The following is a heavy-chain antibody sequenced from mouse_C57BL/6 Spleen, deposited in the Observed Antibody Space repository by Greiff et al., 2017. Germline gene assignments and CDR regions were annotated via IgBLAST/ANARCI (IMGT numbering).Heavy chain of an antibody. V-gene: IGHV2-2*01. CDR2: IWSGGST. Sequence: VKLQESGPGLVQPSQSLSITCTVSGFSLTSYGVHWVRQSPGKGLEWLGVIWSGGSTDYNAAFISRLSISKDNSKSQVFFKMNSLQADDTAIYYCARRDDGYYDYAMDYWGQGTSVTVSS. J-gene: IGHJ4*01. D-gene: IGHD2-3*01. CDR3: ARRDDGYYDYAMDY. CDR1: GFSLTSYG.